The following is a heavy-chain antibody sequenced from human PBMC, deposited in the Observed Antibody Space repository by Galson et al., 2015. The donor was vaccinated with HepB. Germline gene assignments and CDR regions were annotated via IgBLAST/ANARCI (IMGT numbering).Heavy chain of an antibody. CDR1: GFTFSSYA. J-gene: IGHJ3*02. Sequence: SLRLSCAASGFTFSSYAMHWVRQAPGKGLEWVAVISYDGSNKYYADSVKGRFTISRDNSKNTLYLQMNSLRAEDTAVCYCARATARREGAFDIWGQGTMVTVSS. V-gene: IGHV3-30-3*01. CDR3: ARATARREGAFDI. D-gene: IGHD4-17*01. CDR2: ISYDGSNK.